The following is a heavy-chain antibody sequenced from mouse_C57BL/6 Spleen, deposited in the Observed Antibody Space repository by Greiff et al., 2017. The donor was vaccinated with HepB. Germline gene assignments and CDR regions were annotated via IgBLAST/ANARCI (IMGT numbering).Heavy chain of an antibody. CDR1: GYSITSGYY. V-gene: IGHV3-6*01. D-gene: IGHD2-5*01. J-gene: IGHJ4*01. CDR2: ISYDGSN. CDR3: AREDDYSNYFYYAMDY. Sequence: EVQLQQSGPGLVKPSQSLSLTCSVTGYSITSGYYWNWIRQFPGNKLEWMGYISYDGSNNYNPSLKNRISITRDTSKNQFFLKLNSVTTEDTATYYCAREDDYSNYFYYAMDYWGQGTSVTVSS.